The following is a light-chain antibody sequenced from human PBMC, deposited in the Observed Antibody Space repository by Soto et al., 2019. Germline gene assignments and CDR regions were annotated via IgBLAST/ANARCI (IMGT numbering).Light chain of an antibody. Sequence: QSVLTQPASVPGSPGQSITISCAGTGSDVGVYNLVSWYQQHPGKAPKLIIFEVNTRPSGISNRFSGSKSGDTASLTISGLQAEDEADYFCCSYAGTVAYVFRTGTKVTVL. J-gene: IGLJ1*01. CDR1: GSDVGVYNL. V-gene: IGLV2-23*02. CDR3: CSYAGTVAYV. CDR2: EVN.